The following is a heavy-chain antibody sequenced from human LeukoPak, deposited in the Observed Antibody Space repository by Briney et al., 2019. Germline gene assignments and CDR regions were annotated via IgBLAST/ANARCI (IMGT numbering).Heavy chain of an antibody. CDR2: ISGSGGST. J-gene: IGHJ6*03. CDR3: AKDGVAAAAGLYYYYYYMDV. D-gene: IGHD6-13*01. CDR1: GFTFSSYA. Sequence: GGSLRLSCAASGFTFSSYAMSWVRQAPGKGLEWVSAISGSGGSTYYADSVKGRFTISRDNSKNTLYLQMNSLRAEDTAVYYCAKDGVAAAAGLYYYYYYMDVWGKGTTVTVSS. V-gene: IGHV3-23*01.